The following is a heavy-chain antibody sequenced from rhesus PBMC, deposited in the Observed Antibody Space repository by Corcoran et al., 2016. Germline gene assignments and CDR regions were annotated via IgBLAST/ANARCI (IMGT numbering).Heavy chain of an antibody. Sequence: QVQLQQWGEGLVKPSETLSLTCAVYGGSISGYYYWSWIRQPPGKGLEWIGYIYGNSASTNYNPSLTNRVTISKDKSKNQFSLKLSSVTAADTAVYYCAREAEIQWVQLFYFDYWGQGVLVTVSS. CDR3: AREAEIQWVQLFYFDY. CDR2: IYGNSAST. D-gene: IGHD5-24*01. CDR1: GGSISGYYY. V-gene: IGHV4-73*01. J-gene: IGHJ4*01.